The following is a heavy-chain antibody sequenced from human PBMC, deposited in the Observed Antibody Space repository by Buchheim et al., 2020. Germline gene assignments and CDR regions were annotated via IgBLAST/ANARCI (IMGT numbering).Heavy chain of an antibody. D-gene: IGHD3-16*02. V-gene: IGHV2-5*02. CDR2: IYSDDDK. CDR1: GFSLGTSRVG. J-gene: IGHJ5*02. CDR3: AHRLLAVISSQWFDP. Sequence: QITLKESGPTVVKPTQTLTLTCTFSGFSLGTSRVGVGWVRRPPGKALEWLALIYSDDDKRYNLSLKTRLTIAKNTPKNQVVLSMTNMEPADTGTYFCAHRLLAVISSQWFDPWGPGTL.